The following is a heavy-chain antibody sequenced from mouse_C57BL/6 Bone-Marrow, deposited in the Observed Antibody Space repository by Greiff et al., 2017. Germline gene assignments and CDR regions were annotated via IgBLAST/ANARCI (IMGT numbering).Heavy chain of an antibody. CDR3: TRLYYYGSSYGWFAY. Sequence: QVQLKQSGAELVRPGASVTLSCKASGYTFTDYEMHWVKQTPVHGLEWIGAIDPETGGTAYNQKFKGKAILTADKSSSTAYMELRSLTSEDSAVYYCTRLYYYGSSYGWFAYWGQGTLVTVSA. CDR2: IDPETGGT. J-gene: IGHJ3*01. D-gene: IGHD1-1*01. V-gene: IGHV1-15*01. CDR1: GYTFTDYE.